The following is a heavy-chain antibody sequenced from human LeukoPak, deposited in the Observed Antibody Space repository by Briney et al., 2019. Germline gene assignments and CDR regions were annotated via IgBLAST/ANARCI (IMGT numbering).Heavy chain of an antibody. J-gene: IGHJ5*02. D-gene: IGHD6-19*01. V-gene: IGHV3-53*01. Sequence: GGSVRLSCAASGVIVSRNFMSWVRQAPGKGLQWVAIMYAGGTTDYSDSVRGRFHISRDSSNNTLSLQINSLRVEDTAVYYCARGSGSGWPLDRWGQGALVTVSS. CDR2: MYAGGTT. CDR3: ARGSGSGWPLDR. CDR1: GVIVSRNF.